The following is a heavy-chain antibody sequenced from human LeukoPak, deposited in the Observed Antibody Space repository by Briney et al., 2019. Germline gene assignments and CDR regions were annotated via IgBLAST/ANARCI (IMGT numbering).Heavy chain of an antibody. D-gene: IGHD2/OR15-2a*01. CDR2: INHSGST. CDR1: GYSISSGYY. Sequence: SETLSLTCAVSGYSISSGYYWGWIRQPPGKGLEWIGSINHSGSTYYNPPIKSLVTISVDTTKTQYSLKLSSVTAADTAVYYWARMEYSFEADYWGQGTLVTVSS. J-gene: IGHJ4*02. CDR3: ARMEYSFEADY. V-gene: IGHV4-38-2*01.